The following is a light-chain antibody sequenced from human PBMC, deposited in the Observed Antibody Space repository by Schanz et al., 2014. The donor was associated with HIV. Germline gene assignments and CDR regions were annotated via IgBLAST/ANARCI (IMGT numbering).Light chain of an antibody. V-gene: IGKV1-12*01. CDR3: QQYYNSPRT. CDR2: AAS. Sequence: DIQMTQSPSTLSASVGDRVTITCRASQGISSWLAWYQQKPGKAPKLLIYAASSLQSGVPSRFSGSGSGTDFTLTISCLQSEDFGNYYCQQYYNSPRTFGQGTTVEIK. CDR1: QGISSW. J-gene: IGKJ1*01.